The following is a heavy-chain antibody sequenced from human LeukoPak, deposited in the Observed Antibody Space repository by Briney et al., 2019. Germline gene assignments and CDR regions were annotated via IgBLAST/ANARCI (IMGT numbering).Heavy chain of an antibody. J-gene: IGHJ4*02. Sequence: GSLRLSCAASGFTFPSYSMNWVRRAPGKGLEWVSTISGGGGSTYYAESVKDGFTISRDNSKNTPYLQVNSLRAEDTAVYYCAKGGKWDVTPFDYWGQGTLVTVSS. CDR3: AKGGKWDVTPFDY. V-gene: IGHV3-23*01. D-gene: IGHD1-26*01. CDR1: GFTFPSYS. CDR2: ISGGGGST.